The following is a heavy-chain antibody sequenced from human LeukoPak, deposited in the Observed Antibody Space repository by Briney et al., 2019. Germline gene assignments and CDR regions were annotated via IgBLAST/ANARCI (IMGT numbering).Heavy chain of an antibody. J-gene: IGHJ5*02. CDR3: ARDLVVVPAAEYRYNWFDP. Sequence: SETLSLTCTVSGGSISSYYWSWIRQPPGKGLEWIGYIYYSGSTNYNPSLKSRVTVSVDTSKNQFSLKLRSVTAADTAVYYCARDLVVVPAAEYRYNWFDPWGQGTLVTVSS. V-gene: IGHV4-59*01. D-gene: IGHD2-2*01. CDR2: IYYSGST. CDR1: GGSISSYY.